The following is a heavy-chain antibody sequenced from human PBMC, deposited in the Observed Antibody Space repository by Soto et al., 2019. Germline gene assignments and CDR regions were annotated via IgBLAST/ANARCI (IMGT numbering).Heavy chain of an antibody. CDR3: ANLERAFDI. V-gene: IGHV3-9*01. J-gene: IGHJ3*02. CDR1: GLSFDDYA. Sequence: EVQLVESGGDLVQPGRSLRLSCAATGLSFDDYAMHWVRQGPGKGLEWVSGISWNSGNIGYADSVKGRFTISRDNAKNSLYVEVNSLRQEDTAVYYCANLERAFDIWGRGTMVTVSS. CDR2: ISWNSGNI.